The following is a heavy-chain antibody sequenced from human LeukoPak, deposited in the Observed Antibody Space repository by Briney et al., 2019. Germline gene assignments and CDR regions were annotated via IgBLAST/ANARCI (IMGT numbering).Heavy chain of an antibody. CDR2: VYSGGST. CDR3: ARTSSAVNTKGLDS. V-gene: IGHV3-53*01. J-gene: IGHJ4*02. CDR1: GFAVSSNY. D-gene: IGHD6-13*01. Sequence: GGSLRLSCAASGFAVSSNYMTWVRQAPGKGLEWVSVVYSGGSTEYADSVKGRFTISRDNSKNTLYLQMDSLRAEDTAVYYCARTSSAVNTKGLDSWGQGTLVTVSS.